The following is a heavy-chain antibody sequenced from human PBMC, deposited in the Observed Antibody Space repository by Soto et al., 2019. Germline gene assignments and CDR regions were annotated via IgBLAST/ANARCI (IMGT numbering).Heavy chain of an antibody. J-gene: IGHJ6*03. V-gene: IGHV1-18*01. Sequence: QVQLVQSGAEVKKPGASVKVSCKASGYTFTSYGISWVRQAPGQGLEWMGWISAYNGNTNYAQKLQGRVTMTTDTSTSTAYMELRSLRSDDTAVYYCARERDGYCSSPSCYYYYYMDVWGKGTTVTVSS. CDR2: ISAYNGNT. CDR1: GYTFTSYG. D-gene: IGHD2-2*01. CDR3: ARERDGYCSSPSCYYYYYMDV.